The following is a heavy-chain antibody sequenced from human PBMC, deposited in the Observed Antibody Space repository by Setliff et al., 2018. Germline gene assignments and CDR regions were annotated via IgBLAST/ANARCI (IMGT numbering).Heavy chain of an antibody. CDR3: ARHGVTAGRTDNYFDP. J-gene: IGHJ5*02. CDR2: IYTSWST. Sequence: PSETLSLTCTVSGDSISSRRNYWGWFRQPAGKELEWIGQIYTSWSTNYNPSLKSRVTISLDTSKNQFSLRLSSVTAADTAVYYCARHGVTAGRTDNYFDPWGQGMLVTVSS. V-gene: IGHV4-61*09. CDR1: GDSISSRRNY. D-gene: IGHD6-13*01.